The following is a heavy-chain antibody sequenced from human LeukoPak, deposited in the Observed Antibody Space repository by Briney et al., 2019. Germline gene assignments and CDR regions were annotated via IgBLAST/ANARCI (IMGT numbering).Heavy chain of an antibody. CDR2: IYYSRST. J-gene: IGHJ5*02. D-gene: IGHD5-18*01. V-gene: IGHV4-59*01. Sequence: PSETLSLTCTVSGGSISSYYWSWLRQPPGEGREGIMYIYYSRSTNYNPSLKRRVTISVDTSKNQFSLKLSSVTAADTAVYYCARIRGYSYGYMGNWFDPWGQGTLVTVSS. CDR1: GGSISSYY. CDR3: ARIRGYSYGYMGNWFDP.